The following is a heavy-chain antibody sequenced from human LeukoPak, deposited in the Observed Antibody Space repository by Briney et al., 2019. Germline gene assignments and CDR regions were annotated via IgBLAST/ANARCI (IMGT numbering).Heavy chain of an antibody. CDR1: GGSISSGGSY. CDR2: IYYTGST. J-gene: IGHJ6*02. V-gene: IGHV4-31*03. D-gene: IGHD2-15*01. CDR3: AREIRYCSGGSCNYYGLDV. Sequence: PSETLSLTCTVSGGSISSGGSYWSWIRQHPGKGLEWIGYIYYTGSTYQNPSLKSRLTISVDTSKNQFSLKLSSVTAADTAVYYCAREIRYCSGGSCNYYGLDVWGQGTTVTVSS.